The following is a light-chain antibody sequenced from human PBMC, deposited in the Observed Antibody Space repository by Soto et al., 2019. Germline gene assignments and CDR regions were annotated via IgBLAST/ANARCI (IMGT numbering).Light chain of an antibody. CDR2: DAS. CDR3: QQRSSWPLT. CDR1: QSVGSY. V-gene: IGKV3-11*01. J-gene: IGKJ4*01. Sequence: EIVLTQSPATLSLSPGERATLSCRASQSVGSYLAWYQQKPGQAPRHLIYDASNRATGLPARFSGSGSRTDFTLTISRLHPEYFAVYYCQQRSSWPLTFGGGTNVEIK.